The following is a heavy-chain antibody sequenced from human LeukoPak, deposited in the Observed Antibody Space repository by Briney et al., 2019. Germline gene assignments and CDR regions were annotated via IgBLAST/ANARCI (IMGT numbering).Heavy chain of an antibody. J-gene: IGHJ4*02. Sequence: SETLFLTCTVSGDSISNYYWSWIRQPAGKGLEWIGRIYTSGSTNYNPSLKSRVTMSVDTSKNQFSLKLSSVTTADTAVYYCARAEPRGSVWYPYWGQGTLVTVSS. D-gene: IGHD6-13*01. CDR2: IYTSGST. V-gene: IGHV4-4*07. CDR3: ARAEPRGSVWYPY. CDR1: GDSISNYY.